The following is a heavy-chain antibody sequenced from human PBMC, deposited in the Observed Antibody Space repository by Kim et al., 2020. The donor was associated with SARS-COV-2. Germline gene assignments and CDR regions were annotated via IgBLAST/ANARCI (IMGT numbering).Heavy chain of an antibody. D-gene: IGHD6-6*01. CDR1: GFTFSSYS. CDR2: ISSSSSYI. Sequence: GGSLRLSCAASGFTFSSYSMNWVRQAPGKGLEWVSSISSSSSYIYYADSVKGRFTISRDNAKNSLYLQMNSLRAEDTAVYYCARRGSSSWGGSYYYYYYGMDVWGQGTTVTVSS. CDR3: ARRGSSSWGGSYYYYYYGMDV. V-gene: IGHV3-21*01. J-gene: IGHJ6*02.